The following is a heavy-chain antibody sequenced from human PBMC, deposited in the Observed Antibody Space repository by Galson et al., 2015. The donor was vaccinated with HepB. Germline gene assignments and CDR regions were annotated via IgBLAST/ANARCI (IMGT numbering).Heavy chain of an antibody. Sequence: SETLSLTCTVSGGSISSSSYYWGWIRQPPGKGLEWIGSIYYSGSTYYNPSLKSRVTISVDTSKNQFSLKLSSVTAADTAVYYCARYEQQLTYSDYWGQGTLVTVSS. CDR1: GGSISSSSYY. CDR3: ARYEQQLTYSDY. CDR2: IYYSGST. J-gene: IGHJ4*02. D-gene: IGHD6-13*01. V-gene: IGHV4-39*01.